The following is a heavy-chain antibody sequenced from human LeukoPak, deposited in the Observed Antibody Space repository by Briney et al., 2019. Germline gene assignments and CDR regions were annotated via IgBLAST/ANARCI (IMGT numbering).Heavy chain of an antibody. CDR2: IIPILGIA. Sequence: ASVKVSCKASGGTFSSYAISWVRQAPGQGLEWMGRIIPILGIANYAQKFQGRVTITADKSTSTAYMELSSLRSEDTAVYYCAKDMAERPTYYYDSIHWGQGTLVTVSS. CDR1: GGTFSSYA. V-gene: IGHV1-69*04. D-gene: IGHD3-22*01. CDR3: AKDMAERPTYYYDSIH. J-gene: IGHJ4*02.